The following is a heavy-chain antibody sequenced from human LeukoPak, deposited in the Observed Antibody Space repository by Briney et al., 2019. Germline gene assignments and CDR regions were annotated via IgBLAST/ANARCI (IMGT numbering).Heavy chain of an antibody. CDR1: GGSISSYY. CDR2: IYYSGST. V-gene: IGHV4-59*01. D-gene: IGHD6-19*01. J-gene: IGHJ4*02. CDR3: ARDTGYSSGWYYFDY. Sequence: SETLSLTCTGSGGSISSYYWSWIRQPPGKGLEWIGYIYYSGSTNYNSSLKSRVTISVDTSKNQFSLKLSSVTAADTAVYYCARDTGYSSGWYYFDYWGQGTLVTVSS.